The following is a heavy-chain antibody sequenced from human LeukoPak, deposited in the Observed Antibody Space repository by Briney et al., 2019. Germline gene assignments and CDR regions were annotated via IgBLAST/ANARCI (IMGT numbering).Heavy chain of an antibody. CDR1: GGTFSSYA. CDR2: IIPIFGTA. V-gene: IGHV1-69*05. J-gene: IGHJ5*02. D-gene: IGHD6-6*01. Sequence: GASVKVSCKASGGTFSSYAISWVRQAPGQGLEWMGGIIPIFGTANYAQKFQGRVTITTDESTSTAYMELSSLRSEDTAVYCCARVVAARLGWFDPWGQGTLVTVSS. CDR3: ARVVAARLGWFDP.